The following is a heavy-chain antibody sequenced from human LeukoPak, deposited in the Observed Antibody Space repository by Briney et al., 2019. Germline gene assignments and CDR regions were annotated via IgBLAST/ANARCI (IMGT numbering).Heavy chain of an antibody. J-gene: IGHJ4*02. Sequence: GGSLRLSCAASGFNVRSNYMSWVRQAPGKGLEWVPVIYSDGSTYYSESVRGRFTISRDDPKNTVYLQMNSLRAEDTAVYYCTRDCFTGGGYFDYWGQGALVVVSS. CDR1: GFNVRSNY. CDR3: TRDCFTGGGYFDY. D-gene: IGHD6-13*01. V-gene: IGHV3-53*01. CDR2: IYSDGST.